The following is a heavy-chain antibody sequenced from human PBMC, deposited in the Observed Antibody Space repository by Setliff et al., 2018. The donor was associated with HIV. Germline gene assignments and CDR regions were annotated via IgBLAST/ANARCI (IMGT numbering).Heavy chain of an antibody. D-gene: IGHD3-16*01. CDR3: ARGTLYYDYVWGTPFPFDY. Sequence: PSETLSLTCAVYGGSFSGYYWSWIRQPPGKGLEWIGEINHSGSTFYSPSLKSRVTISVDTSKNQFSLKLSSVTAADTAVYYCARGTLYYDYVWGTPFPFDYWGQGTLVTVSS. V-gene: IGHV4-34*01. CDR1: GGSFSGYY. J-gene: IGHJ4*02. CDR2: INHSGST.